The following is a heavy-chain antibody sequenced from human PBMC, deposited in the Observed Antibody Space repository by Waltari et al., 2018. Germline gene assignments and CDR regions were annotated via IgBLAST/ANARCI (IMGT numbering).Heavy chain of an antibody. CDR2: IYYSGST. V-gene: IGHV4-39*07. CDR3: ARGYGSGRPYYYYYYMDV. D-gene: IGHD3-10*01. CDR1: GGSISSSSYY. J-gene: IGHJ6*03. Sequence: QLQLQESGPGLVKPSETLSLTCTVSGGSISSSSYYWGWIRQPPGKGLEWIGSIYYSGSTSYNPSLKSRVTISVDTSKNQFSLKLSSVTAADTAVYYCARGYGSGRPYYYYYYMDVWGKGTTVTISS.